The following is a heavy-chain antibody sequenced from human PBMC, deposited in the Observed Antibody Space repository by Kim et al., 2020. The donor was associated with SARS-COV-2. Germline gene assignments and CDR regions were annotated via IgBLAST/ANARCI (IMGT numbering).Heavy chain of an antibody. D-gene: IGHD6-13*01. V-gene: IGHV5-51*01. J-gene: IGHJ6*02. CDR2: IYPGDSDT. Sequence: ESLKISCKGSGYSFTSYWIGWVRQMPGKGLEWMGIIYPGDSDTRYSPSFQGQVTISADKSISTAYLQWSSLKASDTAMYYCARRSSSSLAYYYYGMDVWGQGTTVTVSS. CDR3: ARRSSSSLAYYYYGMDV. CDR1: GYSFTSYW.